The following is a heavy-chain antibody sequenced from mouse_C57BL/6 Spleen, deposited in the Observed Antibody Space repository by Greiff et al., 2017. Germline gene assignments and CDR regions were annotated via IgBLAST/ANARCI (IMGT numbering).Heavy chain of an antibody. Sequence: QVQLKESGAELVKPGASVKISCKASGYAFSSYWMNWVKQRPGKGLEWIGQIYPGDGDTNYNGKFKGKATLTADKSSSTAYMQLSSLTSEDSAVYFCARFTTVVARYYFDYWGQGTTLTVSS. CDR1: GYAFSSYW. V-gene: IGHV1-80*01. D-gene: IGHD1-1*01. J-gene: IGHJ2*01. CDR3: ARFTTVVARYYFDY. CDR2: IYPGDGDT.